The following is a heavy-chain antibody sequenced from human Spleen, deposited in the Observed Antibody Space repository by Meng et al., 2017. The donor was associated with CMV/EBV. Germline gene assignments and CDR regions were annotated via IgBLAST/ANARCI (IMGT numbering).Heavy chain of an antibody. CDR1: GYTFTSYY. Sequence: ASVKVSCKASGYTFTSYYMHWVRQAPGQGLEWMGIINPSGGSTSYAQKFQGRVTMTRDTSTSTVYMELSSLRSEDTAVYYCARVRFLEWLSPLYYYYGMDVWGQGTTVTVSS. V-gene: IGHV1-46*01. J-gene: IGHJ6*02. D-gene: IGHD3-3*01. CDR3: ARVRFLEWLSPLYYYYGMDV. CDR2: INPSGGST.